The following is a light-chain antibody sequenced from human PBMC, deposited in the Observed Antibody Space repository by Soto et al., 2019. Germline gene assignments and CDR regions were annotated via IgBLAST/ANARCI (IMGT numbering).Light chain of an antibody. V-gene: IGLV2-14*01. CDR1: SSDVGGHNF. CDR3: ASYTSSSTSVI. J-gene: IGLJ2*01. Sequence: QSALTQPPSASGSPGQSVTISCTGTSSDVGGHNFVSWYQQHPGKAPKLVIYEVSNRPSGISSRFSGSKSGNTASLTISGLQAEDEADYYCASYTSSSTSVIFGRGTKVTVL. CDR2: EVS.